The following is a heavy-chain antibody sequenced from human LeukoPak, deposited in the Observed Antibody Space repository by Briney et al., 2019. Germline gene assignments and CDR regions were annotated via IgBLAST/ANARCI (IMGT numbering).Heavy chain of an antibody. CDR2: TYDSGSS. J-gene: IGHJ4*02. CDR3: ARGWASSWYYFDF. CDR1: GGSMRNYY. V-gene: IGHV4-59*01. Sequence: SETLSLTCAVSGGSMRNYYWSWIRQPPGKGLEWIGYTYDSGSSSYNPSLRSRVSISIDTSKKQFSLNLSSVTAADTAVYYCARGWASSWYYFDFWGQGTLVTVSS. D-gene: IGHD2-2*01.